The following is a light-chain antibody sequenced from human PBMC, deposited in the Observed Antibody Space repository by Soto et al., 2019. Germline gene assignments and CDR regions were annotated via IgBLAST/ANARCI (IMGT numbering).Light chain of an antibody. CDR1: QSVRSRY. CDR2: GSS. Sequence: EIVLTQSPGTLSLSPGERATLSCRASQSVRSRYLAWYQQKPGQAPGLLIYGSSSRPPGIPDRVSGSGSGTEFTLTISRLEPEDFAVYYCQQYGTSPQTFGQGTKV. V-gene: IGKV3-20*01. J-gene: IGKJ1*01. CDR3: QQYGTSPQT.